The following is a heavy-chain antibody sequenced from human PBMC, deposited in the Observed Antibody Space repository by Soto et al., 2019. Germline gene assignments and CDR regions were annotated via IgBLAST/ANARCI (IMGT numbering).Heavy chain of an antibody. J-gene: IGHJ3*02. Sequence: SETLSLTCTVSGGSISSGDYYWSWIRQPPGKGLEWIGYIYYSGSTYYNPSLKSRVTISVDTSKNQFSLKLSSVTAADTAVYYCARDLGMGARDAFDIWGQGTMVTV. CDR3: ARDLGMGARDAFDI. D-gene: IGHD1-26*01. CDR1: GGSISSGDYY. V-gene: IGHV4-30-4*01. CDR2: IYYSGST.